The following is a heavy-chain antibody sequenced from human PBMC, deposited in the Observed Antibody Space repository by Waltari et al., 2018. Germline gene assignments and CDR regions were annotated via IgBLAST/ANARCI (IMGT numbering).Heavy chain of an antibody. CDR3: ARGKRVRYCSSTSCPAGMDV. CDR1: GGSFSGYY. CDR2: INHSGST. D-gene: IGHD2-2*01. Sequence: QVQLQPWGAGLLKPSETLSLTCAVYGGSFSGYYWSWIRQPPGKGLEWIGEINHSGSTNYNPSLKSRVTISVDTSKNQFSLKLSSVTAADTAVYYCARGKRVRYCSSTSCPAGMDVWGQGTTVTVSS. V-gene: IGHV4-34*01. J-gene: IGHJ6*02.